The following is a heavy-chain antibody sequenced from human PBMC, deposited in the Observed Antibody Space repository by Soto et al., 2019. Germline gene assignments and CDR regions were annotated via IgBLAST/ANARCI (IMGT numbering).Heavy chain of an antibody. D-gene: IGHD2-21*02. V-gene: IGHV1-3*05. Sequence: QVQLVQSGAEEKKPGASVKVSCKASGYTFTSYAMHWVRQAPGQRLEWMGWINAGNGNTKYSQKFQGRVTITRDTSASTAYMELSSLRSEGTAVYYCARSIVVVTALDYWGQGTLVTLSS. CDR3: ARSIVVVTALDY. CDR2: INAGNGNT. J-gene: IGHJ4*02. CDR1: GYTFTSYA.